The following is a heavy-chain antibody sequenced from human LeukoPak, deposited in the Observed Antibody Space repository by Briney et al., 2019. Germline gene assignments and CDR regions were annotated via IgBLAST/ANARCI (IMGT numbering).Heavy chain of an antibody. Sequence: GGSLRLSCAASGFTFSSYAMSWVRQAPGKGLEWVSAISGSGGSTYYADSVKGRFTISRDNSKNTLYLQMNSLRAGDTAVYYRAKGREQWLGTLDYWGQGTLVTVSS. D-gene: IGHD6-19*01. CDR1: GFTFSSYA. CDR2: ISGSGGST. V-gene: IGHV3-23*01. J-gene: IGHJ4*02. CDR3: AKGREQWLGTLDY.